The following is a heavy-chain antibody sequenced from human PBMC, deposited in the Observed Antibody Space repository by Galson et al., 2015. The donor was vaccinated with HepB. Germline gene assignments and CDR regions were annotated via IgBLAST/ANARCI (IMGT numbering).Heavy chain of an antibody. CDR2: ISYDGSNK. Sequence: SLRLSCAASGFTFSSYWMSWVRQAPGKGLEWVAVISYDGSNKYYADSVKGRFTISRDNSKNTLYLQMNSLRAEDTAVYYCAKDLRDATVSYYFDYWGQGTLVTVSS. J-gene: IGHJ4*02. V-gene: IGHV3-30*18. CDR3: AKDLRDATVSYYFDY. CDR1: GFTFSSYW. D-gene: IGHD3-16*02.